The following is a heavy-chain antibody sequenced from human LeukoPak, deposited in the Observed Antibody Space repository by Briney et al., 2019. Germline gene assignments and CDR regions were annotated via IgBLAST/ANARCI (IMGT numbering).Heavy chain of an antibody. CDR2: INHSGST. CDR1: GGSFSGYY. CDR3: AGGYSSGWLFDY. V-gene: IGHV4-34*01. D-gene: IGHD6-19*01. J-gene: IGHJ4*02. Sequence: SETLSLTCAVYGGSFSGYYWSWIRQPPGKGLEWIGEINHSGSTNYNPSLKSRVTISVDTSKNQFSLKLSSVTAADTAVYYCAGGYSSGWLFDYWGQGTLVTVSS.